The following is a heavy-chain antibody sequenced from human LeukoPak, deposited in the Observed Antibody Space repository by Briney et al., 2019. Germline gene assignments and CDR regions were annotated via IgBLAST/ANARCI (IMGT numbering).Heavy chain of an antibody. V-gene: IGHV7-4-1*02. D-gene: IGHD3-10*01. CDR1: GYTFTSYG. J-gene: IGHJ4*02. CDR3: ARGRGASIGTLYYFDY. CDR2: INTNTENP. Sequence: ASVKVSCKASGYTFTSYGISWVRQAPGQGLEWMGWINTNTENPTYAQGFTGRFVFSLDTSVSTAYLQISSLKPEDTALYYCARGRGASIGTLYYFDYWGQGTLVTVSS.